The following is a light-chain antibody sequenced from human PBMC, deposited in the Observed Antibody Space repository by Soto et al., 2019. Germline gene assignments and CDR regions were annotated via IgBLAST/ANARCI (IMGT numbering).Light chain of an antibody. V-gene: IGKV3-11*01. J-gene: IGKJ3*01. CDR2: RAF. Sequence: EIVMTQSPATLSLAPGERATLSCRASLSVSSDLAWYRQKPGQAPRLLIYRAFTRATGIPARFSGSGFGTDFTLTISSLEPEDFAVYYCQQRSNWPPGVTFGPGTKVDIK. CDR1: LSVSSD. CDR3: QQRSNWPPGVT.